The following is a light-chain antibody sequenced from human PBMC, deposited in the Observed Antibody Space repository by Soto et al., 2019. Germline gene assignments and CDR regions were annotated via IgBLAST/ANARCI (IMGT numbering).Light chain of an antibody. J-gene: IGLJ1*01. CDR2: QDT. CDR3: QAWDRTSYV. Sequence: SYELTQPPSVSVSPGQTVTVSCSGNKLGQKYVSWYQQKTGQSPMLLIYQDTKRPSGIPERFSGSDSGNTATLTISGTQPMDEADYYCQAWDRTSYVFGTGTKLTVL. CDR1: KLGQKY. V-gene: IGLV3-1*01.